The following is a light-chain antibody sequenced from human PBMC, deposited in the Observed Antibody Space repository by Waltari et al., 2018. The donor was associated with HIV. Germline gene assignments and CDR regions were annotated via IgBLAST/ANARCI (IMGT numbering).Light chain of an antibody. Sequence: QSALTQPASVSGSPGQPITISCTGPSSHVGGYQYVSWYQQPPGKAPKLMIFDVSNRPSGVSNRFSGSKSGNTASLTISGLQAEDEAHYFCSSYTSTTTLVVFGGGTKLTVL. V-gene: IGLV2-14*03. CDR1: SSHVGGYQY. CDR3: SSYTSTTTLVV. J-gene: IGLJ3*02. CDR2: DVS.